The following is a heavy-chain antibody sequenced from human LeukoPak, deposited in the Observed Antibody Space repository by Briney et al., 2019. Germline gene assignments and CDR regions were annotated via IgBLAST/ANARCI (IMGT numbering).Heavy chain of an antibody. CDR3: ARFRAATTRFDY. CDR2: IYSGGSA. J-gene: IGHJ4*02. CDR1: GFTVSGNY. D-gene: IGHD1/OR15-1a*01. Sequence: PGGSLRLSCAASGFTVSGNYMSWVRQAPGKGLEWVSVIYSGGSAFNADSVKGRFTISRDNSKNTLYLEMNSLRPEDTAVYYCARFRAATTRFDYWGQGTLVTVSS. V-gene: IGHV3-53*05.